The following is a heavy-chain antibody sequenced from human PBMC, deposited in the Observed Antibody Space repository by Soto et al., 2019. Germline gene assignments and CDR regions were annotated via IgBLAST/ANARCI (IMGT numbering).Heavy chain of an antibody. J-gene: IGHJ5*02. CDR3: ARERNGHNPNWFDL. D-gene: IGHD2-8*01. V-gene: IGHV3-53*02. Sequence: EVQVVETGGGLIQPGGSLRLSCAVSGFTVSSNYRSWVRQPPGKGPEWVSDIYSGGSTYYADSVKGRFTISRDNSKNTLYLQMNSLRAEDTAVYYCARERNGHNPNWFDLWGQGTLVNVSS. CDR2: IYSGGST. CDR1: GFTVSSNY.